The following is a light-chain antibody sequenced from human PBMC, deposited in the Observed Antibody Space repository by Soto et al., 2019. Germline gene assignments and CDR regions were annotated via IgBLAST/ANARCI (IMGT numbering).Light chain of an antibody. J-gene: IGKJ1*01. CDR2: GAS. V-gene: IGKV3-20*01. Sequence: QSPATLSVSTGERATLSCRASQSVSSTLAWYQQKPGQAPRLLIYGASSRATGIPDRFSGSGSGTDFTLTISRLEPEDFAVYYCQQYGSSPETFGQGSKV. CDR3: QQYGSSPET. CDR1: QSVSST.